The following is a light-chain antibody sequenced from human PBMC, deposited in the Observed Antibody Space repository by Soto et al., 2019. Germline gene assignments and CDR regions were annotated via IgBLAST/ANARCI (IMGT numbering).Light chain of an antibody. CDR2: TNS. J-gene: IGLJ2*01. V-gene: IGLV1-40*01. Sequence: QSVLTQPPSVSGAPGQRVTISCTGSSSNIGARYDVHWYQQLPGTAPKLLIYTNSNRPSGVPDRFSGSKSGTSASLAITGLQAEDEAAYSCQSYDTSLSVVFGAGTKLTVL. CDR1: SSNIGARYD. CDR3: QSYDTSLSVV.